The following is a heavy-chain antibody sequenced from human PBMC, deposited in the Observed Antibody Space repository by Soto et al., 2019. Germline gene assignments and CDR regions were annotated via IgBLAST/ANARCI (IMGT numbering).Heavy chain of an antibody. CDR1: GFTFGKYG. J-gene: IGHJ3*02. Sequence: QVHLVESGGGVVRPGESLTLSCAASGFTFGKYGMHWVRQAPGKGLEWVTVISFDGINKDYADSVKGRFTISRDNSKNTLYLSMNGRRLEDTAVYYCAKSGDSGWYGDYGDGFDIWGQGTMVTVSS. D-gene: IGHD6-19*01. CDR2: ISFDGINK. V-gene: IGHV3-30*18. CDR3: AKSGDSGWYGDYGDGFDI.